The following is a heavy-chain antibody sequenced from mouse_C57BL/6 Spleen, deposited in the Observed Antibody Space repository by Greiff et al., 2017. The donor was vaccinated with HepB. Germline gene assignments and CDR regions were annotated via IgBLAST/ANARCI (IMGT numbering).Heavy chain of an antibody. J-gene: IGHJ4*01. D-gene: IGHD2-12*01. CDR2: IFPGGGYT. CDR1: GYTFTDYW. V-gene: IGHV1-63*01. Sequence: VQLQESGAELVRPGTSVKISCKASGYTFTDYWIGWVKQRPGHGLEWIGDIFPGGGYTNYNEKFKGKATLTADKSSSTAYMQLSSLTSEDSAIYYCARDCYDGDAMDDWGKGTSVTVSS. CDR3: ARDCYDGDAMDD.